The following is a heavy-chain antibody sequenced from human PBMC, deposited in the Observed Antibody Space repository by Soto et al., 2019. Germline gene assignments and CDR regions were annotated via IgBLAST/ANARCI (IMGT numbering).Heavy chain of an antibody. V-gene: IGHV1-18*01. Sequence: ASVKVSCKASGYTFTSYGISWVRLAPGQGLEWMGWISAYNGNTNYAQKLQGRVTMTTDTSTSTAYMELRSLRSDDTAVYYCARGSSIVGATALDYWGQGTLVTVSS. J-gene: IGHJ4*02. CDR1: GYTFTSYG. CDR3: ARGSSIVGATALDY. CDR2: ISAYNGNT. D-gene: IGHD1-26*01.